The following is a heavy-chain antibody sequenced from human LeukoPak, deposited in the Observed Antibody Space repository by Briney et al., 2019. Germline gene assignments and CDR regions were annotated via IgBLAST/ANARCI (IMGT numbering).Heavy chain of an antibody. Sequence: ASVKVSCKASGYTFTDYYMHWVRQAPGQGLEWMGWINPNSGGTNYAQKFQGRVTMTRDTSISTAYMELSRLRSDDTSVYYCARASYYYDSSGYPGYYFDYWGQGTLVTVSS. J-gene: IGHJ4*02. D-gene: IGHD3-22*01. CDR1: GYTFTDYY. CDR2: INPNSGGT. CDR3: ARASYYYDSSGYPGYYFDY. V-gene: IGHV1-2*02.